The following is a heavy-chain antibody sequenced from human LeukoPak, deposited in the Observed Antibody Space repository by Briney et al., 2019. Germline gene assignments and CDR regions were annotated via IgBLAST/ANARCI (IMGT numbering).Heavy chain of an antibody. CDR2: INPNSGGT. CDR1: GYPFTGYY. D-gene: IGHD6-19*01. J-gene: IGHJ4*02. V-gene: IGHV1-2*02. Sequence: ASVKVSCKASGYPFTGYYMHWVRQAPGQGLEWMRWINPNSGGTKYAQKFQGRVTMTRDTSISTAYMELSRLRSDDTAVYYCARDNSGSFGDYWGQGTLVAVSS. CDR3: ARDNSGSFGDY.